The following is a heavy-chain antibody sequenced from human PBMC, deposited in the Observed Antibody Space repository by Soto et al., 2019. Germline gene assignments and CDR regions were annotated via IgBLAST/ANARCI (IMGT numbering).Heavy chain of an antibody. V-gene: IGHV1-69*01. Sequence: QVQLAQSGAEVKKPGSSVNVSCKASGGTFSSYAISWVRQAPGQGLEWMGGIIPIFGTANYAQKFQSRVTNTADESTNTAYMELSSLRSEDAAMYYCARVLRDTAMADYGMDVWGQGTTVTVSS. CDR3: ARVLRDTAMADYGMDV. CDR1: GGTFSSYA. D-gene: IGHD5-18*01. J-gene: IGHJ6*02. CDR2: IIPIFGTA.